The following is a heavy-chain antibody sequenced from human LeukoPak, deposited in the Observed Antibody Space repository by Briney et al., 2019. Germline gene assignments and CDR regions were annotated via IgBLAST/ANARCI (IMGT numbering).Heavy chain of an antibody. V-gene: IGHV1-2*02. J-gene: IGHJ6*03. Sequence: GASVKVSCKASGYTFTGNYMHWVRQAHGQGLEWMGWINPNSGGTNYAQKFQGRVTMTRDTSISTAYMGLSRLRSDDTAVYYRARDSQLLSFYYYYMDVWGKGTTVTISS. CDR3: ARDSQLLSFYYYYMDV. CDR1: GYTFTGNY. D-gene: IGHD2-2*01. CDR2: INPNSGGT.